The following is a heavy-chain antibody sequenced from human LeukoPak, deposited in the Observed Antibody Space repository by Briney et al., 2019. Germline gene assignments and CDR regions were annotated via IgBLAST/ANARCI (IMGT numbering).Heavy chain of an antibody. CDR2: ISAYNGNT. J-gene: IGHJ5*02. CDR3: LIAAAGSWFDP. V-gene: IGHV1-18*01. D-gene: IGHD6-13*01. Sequence: GPSVKVSCKASGYTFTSYGISWVRQAPGQGLEWMGWISAYNGNTNYAQKLQGRVTMTTDTSTSTAYMELRSLRSDDTAVYYCLIAAAGSWFDPWGQGTLVTVSS. CDR1: GYTFTSYG.